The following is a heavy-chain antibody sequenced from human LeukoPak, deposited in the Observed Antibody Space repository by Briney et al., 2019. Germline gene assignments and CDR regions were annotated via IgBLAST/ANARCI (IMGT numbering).Heavy chain of an antibody. Sequence: GASVEVSCKASGYTFTGYYMHWVRQAPGQGLEWMGWINPNSGGTNYAQKFQGRVTMTRDTSISTAYMELSRLRSDDTAVYYCASFGGVIVESNFDYWGQGTLVTVSS. D-gene: IGHD3-16*02. CDR1: GYTFTGYY. CDR2: INPNSGGT. J-gene: IGHJ4*02. V-gene: IGHV1-2*02. CDR3: ASFGGVIVESNFDY.